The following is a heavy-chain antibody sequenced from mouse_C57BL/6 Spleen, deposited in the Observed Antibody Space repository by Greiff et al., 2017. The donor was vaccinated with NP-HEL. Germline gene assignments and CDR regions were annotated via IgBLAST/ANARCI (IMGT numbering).Heavy chain of an antibody. D-gene: IGHD2-1*01. CDR3: ANIYYGNYAMDY. CDR2: ISGGGGNT. J-gene: IGHJ4*01. CDR1: GFTFSSYT. Sequence: EVNVVESGGGLVKPGGSLKLSCAASGFTFSSYTMSWVRQTPEKRLEWVATISGGGGNTYYPDSVKGRFTISRDNAKNTLYLQMSSLRSEDTALYYCANIYYGNYAMDYWGQGTSVTVSS. V-gene: IGHV5-9*01.